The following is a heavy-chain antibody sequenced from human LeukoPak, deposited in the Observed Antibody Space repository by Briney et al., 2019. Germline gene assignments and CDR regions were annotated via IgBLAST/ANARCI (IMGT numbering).Heavy chain of an antibody. V-gene: IGHV4-59*01. Sequence: SETLSLTCTVSGGSINSYYWSWIRQPPGKGLEWIGYIYYTGTTKYNPSLKSRVTISVDTSKNQFSLKVNSVTAADTAVYYCARRIAAAGSTIDYWGQGTLVTVSS. D-gene: IGHD6-13*01. CDR3: ARRIAAAGSTIDY. J-gene: IGHJ4*02. CDR1: GGSINSYY. CDR2: IYYTGTT.